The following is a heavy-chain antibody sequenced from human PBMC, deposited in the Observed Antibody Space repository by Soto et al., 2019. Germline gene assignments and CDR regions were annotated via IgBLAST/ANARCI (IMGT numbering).Heavy chain of an antibody. CDR3: VRGRDDNGSIYMDV. J-gene: IGHJ6*03. CDR1: GGSFSGYY. Sequence: PSETLSLTCAVYGGSFSGYYWSWIRQPPGKGLEWIGEINHSGSTNYNPSLKSRVTISVDTSKNQFSLKLSSVTAADTAVYYCVRGRDDNGSIYMDVWGKGTTVTVSS. D-gene: IGHD1-1*01. V-gene: IGHV4-34*01. CDR2: INHSGST.